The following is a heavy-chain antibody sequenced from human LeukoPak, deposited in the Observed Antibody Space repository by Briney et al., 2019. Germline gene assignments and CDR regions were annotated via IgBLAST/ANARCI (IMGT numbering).Heavy chain of an antibody. Sequence: GGSLRLSCVASGFTFSSYAMSWVRQAPGKGLEGVSAISGSGGSTYYADSVKGRFTISRDNSKNTLYLQMTSLRAEDTAVYYCAKGTRDSTDYPFDYWGQGTLVTVSS. CDR2: ISGSGGST. CDR1: GFTFSSYA. CDR3: AKGTRDSTDYPFDY. D-gene: IGHD2-2*01. V-gene: IGHV3-23*01. J-gene: IGHJ4*02.